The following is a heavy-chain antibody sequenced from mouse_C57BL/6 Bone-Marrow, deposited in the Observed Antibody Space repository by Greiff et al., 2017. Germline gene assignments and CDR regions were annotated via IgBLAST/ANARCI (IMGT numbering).Heavy chain of an antibody. CDR1: GYAFSSSW. D-gene: IGHD2-4*01. CDR2: IYPGDGDT. J-gene: IGHJ1*03. Sequence: QVQLQQPGPELVKPGASVKISCKASGYAFSSSWMNWVKQRPGKGLEWIGRIYPGDGDTNYNGKFKGKATLTADKSSSKAYMQLSSLTSEDSAVYFCARFYYNYDRYWYFDVWGTGTTVTVSS. CDR3: ARFYYNYDRYWYFDV. V-gene: IGHV1-82*01.